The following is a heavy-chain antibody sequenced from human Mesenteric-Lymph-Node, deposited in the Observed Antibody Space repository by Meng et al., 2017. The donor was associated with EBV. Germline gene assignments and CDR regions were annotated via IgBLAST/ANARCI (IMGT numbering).Heavy chain of an antibody. CDR2: IDPNSGDT. V-gene: IGHV1-2*06. CDR1: GYTFTNYY. CDR3: ASTILVPGPDS. Sequence: QVQRVQSGTEVKKPGASVKVSCKASGYTFTNYYINWVRQAPGQGLEWMGRIDPNSGDTDYAQKFQARVTMTRDTSIRTAYMELDSLRSDDTAVYYCASTILVPGPDSWGQGILVTVSS. D-gene: IGHD2-2*01. J-gene: IGHJ4*02.